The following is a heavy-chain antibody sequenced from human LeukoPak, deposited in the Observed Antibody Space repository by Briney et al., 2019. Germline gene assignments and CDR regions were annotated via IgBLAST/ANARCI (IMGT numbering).Heavy chain of an antibody. CDR1: GFTFSSYA. Sequence: PGGSLRLSCAASGFTFSSYAMSWVRQAPGKGLEWVSAISGSVDSTYYADSVKGRFTISRDNSKNTVYLQMNSLRAEDTAVYYCANGIDSTGCYPFDYWGQGTLVTVSS. CDR3: ANGIDSTGCYPFDY. D-gene: IGHD3-22*01. J-gene: IGHJ4*02. V-gene: IGHV3-23*01. CDR2: ISGSVDST.